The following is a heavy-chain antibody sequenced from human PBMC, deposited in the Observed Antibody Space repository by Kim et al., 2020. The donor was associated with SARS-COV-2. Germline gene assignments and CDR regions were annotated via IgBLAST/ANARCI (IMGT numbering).Heavy chain of an antibody. J-gene: IGHJ5*02. CDR1: GFSLRTTGVG. Sequence: SGPYAGEPTQTLTLTCTFSGFSLRTTGVGVAWIRQAPGKALECLALIYWDDDRRYSPSLKNRLTITKDTSKNQVVLTMTNMDPVDTATYYCARGSHSRTEWFDPWGQGTLVTVSS. V-gene: IGHV2-5*02. D-gene: IGHD3-10*01. CDR3: ARGSHSRTEWFDP. CDR2: IYWDDDR.